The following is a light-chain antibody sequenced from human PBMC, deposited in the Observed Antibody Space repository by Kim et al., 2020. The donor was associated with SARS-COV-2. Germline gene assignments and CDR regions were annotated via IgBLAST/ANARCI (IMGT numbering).Light chain of an antibody. CDR3: HAWDRNTSV. CDR2: QNN. J-gene: IGLJ2*01. Sequence: GQTTSYKFSGDKLRDGYVSGYQLKPGHAPVLVIFQNNNRPSVILLRFSGSSSGNTATLTVSETQAMHDAADYCHAWDRNTSVFGGGTQLTVL. V-gene: IGLV3-1*01. CDR1: KLRDGY.